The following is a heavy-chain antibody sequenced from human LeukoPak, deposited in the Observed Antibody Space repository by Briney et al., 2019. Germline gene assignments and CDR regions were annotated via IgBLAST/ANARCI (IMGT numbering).Heavy chain of an antibody. CDR2: INHNGST. J-gene: IGHJ4*02. Sequence: NPSETLSLTCAVYGGSFSGYYWSWIRQPPGKGLEWIGEINHNGSTNYNPSLKSRVTISVDTSKNQFSLKLSSVTAADTAVYYCARGKWLVRLGYWGQGTLVTVSS. V-gene: IGHV4-34*01. CDR1: GGSFSGYY. CDR3: ARGKWLVRLGY. D-gene: IGHD6-19*01.